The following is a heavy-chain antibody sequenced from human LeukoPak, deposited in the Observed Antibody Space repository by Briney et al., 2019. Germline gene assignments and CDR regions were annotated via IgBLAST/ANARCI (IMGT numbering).Heavy chain of an antibody. CDR2: ISSSSSYT. CDR3: AKDSSGYYLPDAFDI. V-gene: IGHV3-11*05. CDR1: GFTFSDYY. J-gene: IGHJ3*02. D-gene: IGHD3-22*01. Sequence: PGGSLRLPCGASGFTFSDYYMSWIRQAPGKGLEWVSYISSSSSYTNYADSVKGRFTISRDNAKNSLYLQMNSLRAEDTAVYYCAKDSSGYYLPDAFDIWGQGTLVTVSS.